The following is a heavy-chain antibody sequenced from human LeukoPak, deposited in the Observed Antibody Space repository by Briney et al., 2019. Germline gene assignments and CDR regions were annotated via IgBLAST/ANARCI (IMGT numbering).Heavy chain of an antibody. J-gene: IGHJ5*02. CDR3: ARDREIWLPHNWFDP. Sequence: GGSLRLSCAASGFTFSSYWMSWVRQAPGKGLEWVANIKQDGSEEYYVDSVKGRFTISRDNAKNSLFLEMTSLRAEDTAVYYCARDREIWLPHNWFDPWGQGTLVTVSS. CDR1: GFTFSSYW. V-gene: IGHV3-7*01. D-gene: IGHD5-24*01. CDR2: IKQDGSEE.